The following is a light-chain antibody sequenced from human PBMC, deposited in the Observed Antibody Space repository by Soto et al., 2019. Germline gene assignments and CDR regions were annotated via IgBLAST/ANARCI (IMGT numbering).Light chain of an antibody. J-gene: IGKJ4*01. CDR2: GAS. CDR1: QSVSSD. CDR3: QHYNNKPLT. V-gene: IGKV3-15*01. Sequence: EIVMTQSPATLSVSPGERATLSCRASQSVSSDLAWYQHKPGQAPRPLIYGASTRATGIPVRFSGSGSGTDFTLTISSLQSEDFAVYYCQHYNNKPLTLGGGTKVDIK.